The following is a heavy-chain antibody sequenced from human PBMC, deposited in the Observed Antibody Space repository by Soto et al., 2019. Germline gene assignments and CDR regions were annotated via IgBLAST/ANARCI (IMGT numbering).Heavy chain of an antibody. V-gene: IGHV4-38-2*02. Sequence: PSEPLSQTCRVSGDYISSGYYWGWIQQSPGKWLTWIGHIYYSGSTYYNPSLKSRVVISVDTSKNQVSLELSSVTAADTAVYYCARDRRVTNSWSPGDSSFYGLDVWGQGSTVTVSS. CDR3: ARDRRVTNSWSPGDSSFYGLDV. J-gene: IGHJ6*02. D-gene: IGHD6-13*01. CDR2: IYYSGST. CDR1: GDYISSGYY.